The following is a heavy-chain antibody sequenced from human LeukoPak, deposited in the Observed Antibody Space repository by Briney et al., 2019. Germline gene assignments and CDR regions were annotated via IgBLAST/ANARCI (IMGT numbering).Heavy chain of an antibody. CDR2: IIPIFGTA. J-gene: IGHJ4*02. CDR1: GYTFTGYY. D-gene: IGHD6-13*01. V-gene: IGHV1-69*06. CDR3: ARALGIAAAPFDY. Sequence: ASVKVSCKASGYTFTGYYMHWVRQAPGQGLEWMGGIIPIFGTANYAQKFQGRVTITAGKSTSTAYMELSSLRSEDTAVYYCARALGIAAAPFDYWGQGTLVTVSS.